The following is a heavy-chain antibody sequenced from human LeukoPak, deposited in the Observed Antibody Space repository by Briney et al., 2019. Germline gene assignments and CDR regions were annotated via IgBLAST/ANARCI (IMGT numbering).Heavy chain of an antibody. CDR2: INWNSGRT. V-gene: IGHV3-20*04. Sequence: RTGGSLRLSCVASGFTFDDYGMSWVRQAPGKGLEWVSAINWNSGRTGYADSVKGRFTISSDNAKNSLYLQMNSLRAEDAALYYCAILGGVEAFDIWGQGTMVTVSS. CDR3: AILGGVEAFDI. J-gene: IGHJ3*02. CDR1: GFTFDDYG. D-gene: IGHD3-16*01.